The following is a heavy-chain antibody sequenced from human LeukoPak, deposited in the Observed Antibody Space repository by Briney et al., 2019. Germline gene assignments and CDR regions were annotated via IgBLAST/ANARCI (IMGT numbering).Heavy chain of an antibody. V-gene: IGHV3-21*06. CDR3: ARVLLGMSAFDR. CDR1: GFTFSDYT. Sequence: PGGSLRLSCVASGFTFSDYTMHWVRQAPGKALEWVSSINSGNNYIYYADSVKGRFTISRDNAKNSVFLQMNSLRADDTSVYSCARVLLGMSAFDRWGQGRMVSVSS. CDR2: INSGNNYI. D-gene: IGHD3-9*01. J-gene: IGHJ3*01.